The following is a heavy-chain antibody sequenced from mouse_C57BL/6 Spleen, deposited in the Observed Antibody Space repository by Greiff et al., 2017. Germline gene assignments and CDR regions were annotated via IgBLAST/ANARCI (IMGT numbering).Heavy chain of an antibody. V-gene: IGHV1-50*01. D-gene: IGHD3-2*02. CDR1: GYTFTSYW. CDR3: AREGYIYWYFDV. CDR2: IDPSDSYT. Sequence: QVQLQQSGADLVKPGASVKLSCKASGYTFTSYWMQWVKQRPGQGLEWIGEIDPSDSYTNYNQNFKGKATFTVDTSTSTAYLQLSSLTSEDTAVYYCAREGYIYWYFDVWGTGTTVTVSS. J-gene: IGHJ1*03.